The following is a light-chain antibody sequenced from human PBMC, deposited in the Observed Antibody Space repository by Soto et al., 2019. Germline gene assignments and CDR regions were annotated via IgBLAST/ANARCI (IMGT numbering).Light chain of an antibody. J-gene: IGLJ1*01. CDR3: VSLTSSTTYV. Sequence: QSALTQPASVSASPGQSITTSCTGTSSDVGGSNFVSWYQQHPGKPPKLIIYDVATRPSGVSNRFSGSKSGSTASLIISRLQTEDEADYYCVSLTSSTTYVFGSGTKVTVL. CDR2: DVA. V-gene: IGLV2-14*03. CDR1: SSDVGGSNF.